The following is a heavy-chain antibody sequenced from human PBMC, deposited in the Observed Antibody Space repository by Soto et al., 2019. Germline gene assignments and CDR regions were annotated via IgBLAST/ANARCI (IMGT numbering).Heavy chain of an antibody. D-gene: IGHD2-2*01. CDR2: ISSSSSTI. J-gene: IGHJ4*02. CDR3: ASSCSSTSCQGQFDY. CDR1: GFTFSSYS. V-gene: IGHV3-48*01. Sequence: GGSLRLSCAASGFTFSSYSMNWVRQAPGKGLEWVSYISSSSSTIYYADSVKGRFTISRDNAKNSLYLQMNSLRAEDTAVYYCASSCSSTSCQGQFDYWGQGTLVTVSS.